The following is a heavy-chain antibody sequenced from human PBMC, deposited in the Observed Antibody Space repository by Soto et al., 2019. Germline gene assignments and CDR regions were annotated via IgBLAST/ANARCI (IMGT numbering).Heavy chain of an antibody. CDR1: GGSVSSGVYY. Sequence: QAQLQESGPGLVKPSETLSHTCTVSGGSVSSGVYYWSWTRQSPGKGLEWIGYIHDSGSTKYNPSLKSRVTISVDTSRNQFSLRLSSVTAADTAVYYCARSGGGSGWLGGQGTLVTVSS. J-gene: IGHJ4*02. CDR2: IHDSGST. V-gene: IGHV4-61*08. D-gene: IGHD6-19*01. CDR3: ARSGGGSGWL.